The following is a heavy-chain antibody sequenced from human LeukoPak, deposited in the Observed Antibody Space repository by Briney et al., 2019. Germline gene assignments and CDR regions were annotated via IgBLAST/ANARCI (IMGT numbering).Heavy chain of an antibody. CDR3: ARAGLNGDVDY. CDR1: GGSFSGYY. Sequence: SETLSLTCAVYGGSFSGYYWSWIRQPPGKGLEWIGEINHSGSTNYNPSLKGRVTISVDTSKNQFSLTLSSVTAADTAVYYCARAGLNGDVDYWGQGTLVTVSS. D-gene: IGHD4-17*01. CDR2: INHSGST. V-gene: IGHV4-34*01. J-gene: IGHJ4*02.